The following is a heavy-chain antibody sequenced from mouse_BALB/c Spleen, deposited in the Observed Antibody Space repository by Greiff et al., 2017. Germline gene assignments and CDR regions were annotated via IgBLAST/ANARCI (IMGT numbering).Heavy chain of an antibody. CDR2: ISYSGST. Sequence: EVHLVESGPGLVKPSQSLSLTCTVTGYSITSDYAWNWIRQFPGNKLEWMGYISYSGSTSYNPSLKSRISITRDTSKNQFFLQLNSVTTEDTATYYCARFITTVVADYWGQGTTLTVSS. D-gene: IGHD1-1*01. V-gene: IGHV3-2*02. CDR3: ARFITTVVADY. J-gene: IGHJ2*01. CDR1: GYSITSDYA.